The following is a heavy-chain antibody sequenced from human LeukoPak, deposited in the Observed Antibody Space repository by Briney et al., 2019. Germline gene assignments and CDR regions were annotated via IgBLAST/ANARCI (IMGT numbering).Heavy chain of an antibody. CDR1: GGSISSYY. Sequence: PSETLSLTCTVSGGSISSYYWSWIRQPPGKGLEWIGYIYYSGSTNYNPSLKSRVTLSVDTSKNQFSLKLSSVTAADTAVYYCARRAMTTTSTFDYWGQGTLVTVSS. V-gene: IGHV4-59*13. CDR3: ARRAMTTTSTFDY. J-gene: IGHJ4*02. D-gene: IGHD5-24*01. CDR2: IYYSGST.